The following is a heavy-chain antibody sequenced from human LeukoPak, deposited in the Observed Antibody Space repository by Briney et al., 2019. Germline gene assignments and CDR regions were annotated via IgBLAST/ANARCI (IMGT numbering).Heavy chain of an antibody. CDR3: ARSDYYYYMDV. V-gene: IGHV3-53*01. J-gene: IGHJ6*03. CDR2: IYSGGTT. Sequence: AGGSLRLSCAASGFAFSPYGMNWVRQAPGKGLEWVSVIYSGGTTYYADSVKGRFTISRDNSKNTLYLQMNSLRGEDTAVYYCARSDYYYYMDVWGKGTTVTVSS. CDR1: GFAFSPYG.